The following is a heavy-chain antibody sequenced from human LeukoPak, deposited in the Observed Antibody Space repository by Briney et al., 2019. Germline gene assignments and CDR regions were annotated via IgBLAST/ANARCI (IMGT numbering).Heavy chain of an antibody. CDR2: IRYDGSNQ. V-gene: IGHV3-30*02. J-gene: IGHJ4*02. Sequence: SGGSVRLSCAASGFTFSTYAMRWVRQAPGRGLEWVAFIRYDGSNQYYADSVRGRFTISRDNSNNTLYLQANSLRPEDTAVYYCAKPLSNYDFWSGYKNWGQGTLVTISS. D-gene: IGHD3-3*01. CDR1: GFTFSTYA. CDR3: AKPLSNYDFWSGYKN.